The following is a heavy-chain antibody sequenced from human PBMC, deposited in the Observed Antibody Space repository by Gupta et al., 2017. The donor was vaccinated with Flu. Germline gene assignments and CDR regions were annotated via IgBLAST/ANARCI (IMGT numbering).Heavy chain of an antibody. J-gene: IGHJ4*02. CDR1: GFTFSSSA. CDR3: AKNWGDIGMVRVDY. D-gene: IGHD5-18*01. Sequence: EVQLLESGGGLVQPGGSLRLSCSASGFTFSSSAMGWVRQAPGKGLEWVSGISDRGGNTNYADSVKGRFTISRDNSKNTLYLQMNSVRAEDTAIYFCAKNWGDIGMVRVDYWGQGTLVTVSS. V-gene: IGHV3-23*01. CDR2: ISDRGGNT.